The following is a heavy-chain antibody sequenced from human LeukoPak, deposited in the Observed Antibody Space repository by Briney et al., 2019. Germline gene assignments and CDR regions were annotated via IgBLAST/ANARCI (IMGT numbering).Heavy chain of an antibody. J-gene: IGHJ4*02. V-gene: IGHV4-39*07. CDR3: ARELAHHFDY. CDR1: GGSISSNSYY. Sequence: SETLSLTCAVSGGSISSNSYYWGWIRQPPGKGLEWIGSIYYSGSTYYNPSLKSRVTISVDTSKNQFSLKLSSVTAADTAVYHCARELAHHFDYWGQGTLVTVSS. CDR2: IYYSGST. D-gene: IGHD6-13*01.